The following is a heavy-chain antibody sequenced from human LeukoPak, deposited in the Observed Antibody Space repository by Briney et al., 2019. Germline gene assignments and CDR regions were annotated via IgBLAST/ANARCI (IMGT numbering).Heavy chain of an antibody. J-gene: IGHJ4*02. CDR1: GYSFTGYY. V-gene: IGHV1-2*02. CDR2: INPNSGGT. Sequence: ASVKVSCKASGYSFTGYYMHWVRQDPGQGLEWMGWINPNSGGTNYAQKFQGRVTMTRDTSIRTAYMELSRLRSDDTAVYYCARDRHYFGSGSYFSGDYWGQGTLVTVSS. CDR3: ARDRHYFGSGSYFSGDY. D-gene: IGHD3-10*01.